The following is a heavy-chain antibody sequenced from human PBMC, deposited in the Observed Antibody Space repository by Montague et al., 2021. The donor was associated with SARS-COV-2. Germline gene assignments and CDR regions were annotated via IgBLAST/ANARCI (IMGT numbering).Heavy chain of an antibody. V-gene: IGHV4-39*01. Sequence: SETLSLTCTVSGGSVSSRSYYWGWVRQPPGKGLEWIGTIFYTGNTYYNPSLKSRITISIDRSKNQFSLKLTSVTAADTSLYYCARHPGGHKDAFDIWGQGTMVTVSS. CDR2: IFYTGNT. CDR3: ARHPGGHKDAFDI. CDR1: GGSVSSRSYY. D-gene: IGHD1-26*01. J-gene: IGHJ3*02.